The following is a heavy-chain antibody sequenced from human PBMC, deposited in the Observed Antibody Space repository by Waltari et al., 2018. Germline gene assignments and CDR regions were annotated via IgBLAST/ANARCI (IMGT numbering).Heavy chain of an antibody. CDR1: GGSFSGYY. J-gene: IGHJ6*03. Sequence: QVQLQQWGAGLLKPSETLSLTCVVSGGSFSGYYWSWIRQPPGKGLEWIGEINHSGRTNYNPSLKGRVTISIDPSKIQFSLKLRSVTVADTAVYYCARANTIFGVIRTWYYMDVWGKGTPVTVSS. D-gene: IGHD3-3*01. CDR3: ARANTIFGVIRTWYYMDV. V-gene: IGHV4-34*01. CDR2: INHSGRT.